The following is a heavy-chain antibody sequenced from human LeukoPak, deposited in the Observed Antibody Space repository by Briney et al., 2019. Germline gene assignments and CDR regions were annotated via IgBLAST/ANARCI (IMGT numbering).Heavy chain of an antibody. V-gene: IGHV1-69*04. J-gene: IGHJ4*02. CDR3: ARDSTVTSLGDY. CDR2: IIPILGIA. CDR1: GGTFSSYT. Sequence: SVKVSCKASGGTFSSYTISWVRQAPGQRLEWMGRIIPILGIANYAQKFQGRVTITADKSTSTAYMELSSLRSEDTAVYYCARDSTVTSLGDYWGQGTLVTVSS. D-gene: IGHD4-11*01.